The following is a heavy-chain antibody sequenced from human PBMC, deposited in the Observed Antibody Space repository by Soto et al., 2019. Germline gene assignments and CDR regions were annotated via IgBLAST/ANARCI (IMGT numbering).Heavy chain of an antibody. CDR2: ISGSGGST. J-gene: IGHJ4*02. V-gene: IGHV3-23*01. D-gene: IGHD3-22*01. Sequence: GGSLRLSCAASGFTFSSYAMSLVRQAPGKGLEWVSAISGSGGSTYYADSVKGRFTISRDNSKNTLYLQMNSLRAEDTAVYYCAVHFRDYYDSSVYLHQFDCWGEGTLVTVS. CDR1: GFTFSSYA. CDR3: AVHFRDYYDSSVYLHQFDC.